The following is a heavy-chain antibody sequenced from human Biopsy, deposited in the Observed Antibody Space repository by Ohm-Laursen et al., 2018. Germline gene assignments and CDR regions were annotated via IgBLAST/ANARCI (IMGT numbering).Heavy chain of an antibody. CDR2: ISASGNHI. D-gene: IGHD2-8*01. J-gene: IGHJ4*02. CDR1: GFTFSGFS. CDR3: ARDGEAKYCKHGVCPSDF. V-gene: IGHV3-21*01. Sequence: GSLRLSCSAPGFTFSGFSMNWVRQAPGKGLEWVSSISASGNHIYYTDSVKGRFTVSRDNGKNSAYLQMNSLRVEDTAVYYCARDGEAKYCKHGVCPSDFWGQGTLVTVSS.